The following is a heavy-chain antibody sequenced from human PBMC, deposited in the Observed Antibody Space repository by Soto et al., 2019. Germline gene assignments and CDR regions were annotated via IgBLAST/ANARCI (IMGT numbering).Heavy chain of an antibody. J-gene: IGHJ4*02. CDR2: IWYDGSNK. CDR3: AREHGRNYIWGSYRYTAPFDY. CDR1: GFTFSSYG. V-gene: IGHV3-33*01. Sequence: GGSLRLSCAASGFTFSSYGMHWVRQAPGKGLEWVAVIWYDGSNKYYADSVKGRFTISRDNSKNTLYLQMNSLRAEDTAVYYCAREHGRNYIWGSYRYTAPFDYWGQGTLVTVSS. D-gene: IGHD3-16*02.